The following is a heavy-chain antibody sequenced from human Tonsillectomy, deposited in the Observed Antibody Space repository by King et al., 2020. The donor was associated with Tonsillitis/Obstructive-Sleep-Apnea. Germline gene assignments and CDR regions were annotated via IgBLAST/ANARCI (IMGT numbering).Heavy chain of an antibody. Sequence: VQLVESGAEVKKPGESLKISCKGSGYSFTSYWIGWVRQMPGKGLEWMGIIYPGDSDTRYSPSFQGQVTISADKSISTAYLQWSSLKASDTAMYYCARQVVPAAIGTYWFDPWGQGTLVTVSS. J-gene: IGHJ5*02. CDR1: GYSFTSYW. V-gene: IGHV5-51*01. CDR3: ARQVVPAAIGTYWFDP. CDR2: IYPGDSDT. D-gene: IGHD2-2*01.